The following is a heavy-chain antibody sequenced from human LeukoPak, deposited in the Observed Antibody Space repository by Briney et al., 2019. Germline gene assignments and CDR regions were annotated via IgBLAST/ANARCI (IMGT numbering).Heavy chain of an antibody. CDR2: IYYSGST. V-gene: IGHV4-39*01. Sequence: SETLSLTCTVSGGSISSSSYYWGWIRQPPGKGLEWIGSIYYSGSTYYNPSLKSRVTISVDTSKNQFSLKLSSVTAADTAVYYCARRCRRIQLWLRGVPHDAFDIWGQGTMVTVSS. CDR3: ARRCRRIQLWLRGVPHDAFDI. CDR1: GGSISSSSYY. D-gene: IGHD5-18*01. J-gene: IGHJ3*02.